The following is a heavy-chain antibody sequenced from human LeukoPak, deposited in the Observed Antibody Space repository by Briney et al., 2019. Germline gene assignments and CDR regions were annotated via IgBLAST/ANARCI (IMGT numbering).Heavy chain of an antibody. Sequence: GGSLRLSCAASGFTFSSYAMSWVRQAPGKGLEWVSAISGSGGSTYYADSVKGRFTISRDNSKNTLYLQMNSLRAEDTAVYYCASITGAIFGVAPADYWGQGTLVTVSS. CDR1: GFTFSSYA. D-gene: IGHD3-3*01. CDR3: ASITGAIFGVAPADY. CDR2: ISGSGGST. V-gene: IGHV3-23*01. J-gene: IGHJ4*02.